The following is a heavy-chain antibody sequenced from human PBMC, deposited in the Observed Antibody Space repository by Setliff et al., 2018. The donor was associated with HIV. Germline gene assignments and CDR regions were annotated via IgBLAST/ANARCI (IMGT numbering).Heavy chain of an antibody. Sequence: PSETLSLTCIVSGGSITTGDSSWSWIRQPPGKGLEWIGYIYQSGSAHYNPSLKSRVTISIDTSKNQFSLRLSSVTAADTAVYYCARGHTWNYYGGDYFDYWGQGSLVTVSS. V-gene: IGHV4-30-2*01. CDR1: GGSITTGDSS. J-gene: IGHJ4*02. CDR3: ARGHTWNYYGGDYFDY. CDR2: IYQSGSA. D-gene: IGHD1-7*01.